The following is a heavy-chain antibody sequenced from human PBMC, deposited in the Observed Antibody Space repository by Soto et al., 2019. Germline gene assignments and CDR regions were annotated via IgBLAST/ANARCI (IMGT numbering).Heavy chain of an antibody. CDR1: GAPIINYY. Sequence: SETLSLTCTVSGAPIINYYWAWIRQSPGGGMESIGYVSNTATTTYNPSLKSRITISVDTSKNQFSLKLSSVTAADTAVYYCARVGPYDSQSYMFRYDRFDPWGQGTQVTVSS. CDR3: ARVGPYDSQSYMFRYDRFDP. CDR2: VSNTATT. V-gene: IGHV4-59*08. D-gene: IGHD3-10*01. J-gene: IGHJ5*02.